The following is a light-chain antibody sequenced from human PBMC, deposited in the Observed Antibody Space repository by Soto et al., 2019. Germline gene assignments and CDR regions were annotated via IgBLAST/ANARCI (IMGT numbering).Light chain of an antibody. Sequence: EIVLTQSPATLSLSPGERATLSCRASQSVSSYLAWYQQKPGQAPRLLIYDASNRATGIPARFSGSGSGTDFTLTISSREPEDFAVYYCQPRSNWPITLGQGTRLEIK. V-gene: IGKV3-11*01. CDR1: QSVSSY. J-gene: IGKJ5*01. CDR3: QPRSNWPIT. CDR2: DAS.